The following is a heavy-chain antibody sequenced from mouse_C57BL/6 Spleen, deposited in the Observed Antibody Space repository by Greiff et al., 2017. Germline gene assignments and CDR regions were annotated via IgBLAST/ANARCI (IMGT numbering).Heavy chain of an antibody. CDR2: IYPGDGDT. CDR3: ARREAHYDYDGLAY. V-gene: IGHV1-82*01. D-gene: IGHD2-4*01. Sequence: QVQLQQSGPELVKPGASVKISCKASGYAFSSSWMNWVKQRPGKGLEWIGRIYPGDGDTNYNGKFKGKATLTADKSSSTAYMQLSSLTSEDSAVYFCARREAHYDYDGLAYWGQGTLVTVSA. CDR1: GYAFSSSW. J-gene: IGHJ3*01.